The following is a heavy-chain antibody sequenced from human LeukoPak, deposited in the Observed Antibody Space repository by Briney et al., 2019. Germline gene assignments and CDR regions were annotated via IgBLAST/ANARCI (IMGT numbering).Heavy chain of an antibody. D-gene: IGHD5-24*01. CDR2: IYPDGSET. V-gene: IGHV5-51*01. J-gene: IGHJ4*02. Sequence: GESLKISCEGLGYSFSTYWSARVRQRPGKGLEWMGIIYPDGSETRYDPSFEGQVTISADRSTSTAYLQWSSLRASDTAMYYCARASRDGYNQNFDHWGQGTLVTVSS. CDR3: ARASRDGYNQNFDH. CDR1: GYSFSTYW.